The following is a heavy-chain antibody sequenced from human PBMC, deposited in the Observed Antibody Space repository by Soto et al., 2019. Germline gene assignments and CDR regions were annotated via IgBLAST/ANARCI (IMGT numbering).Heavy chain of an antibody. D-gene: IGHD3-10*01. J-gene: IGHJ6*02. CDR2: ISWNSGSI. V-gene: IGHV3-9*01. CDR1: GFTFDDYA. CDR3: AKSKTVPGSSPGMDV. Sequence: GGSLRLSCAASGFTFDDYAMHWVRQAPGKGLEWVSGISWNSGSIGYADSVKGRFTISRDNAKNSLYLQMNSLRAEDTALYYCAKSKTVPGSSPGMDVWGQGTTVTVS.